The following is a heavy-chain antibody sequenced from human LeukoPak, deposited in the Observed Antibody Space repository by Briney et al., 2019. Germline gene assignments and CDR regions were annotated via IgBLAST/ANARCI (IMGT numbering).Heavy chain of an antibody. CDR3: ARHVYCRSTSCSYYYYYMDV. J-gene: IGHJ6*03. V-gene: IGHV1-2*06. CDR2: INPNSGGT. D-gene: IGHD2-2*01. Sequence: GASVKVSCKASGYTFTDHYMHWVRQAPGQGLEWMGRINPNSGGTNYAQKLQGRVTMTRDTYISTAYMELSRHRSDDTAVYYCARHVYCRSTSCSYYYYYMDVWGKGTTVTVSS. CDR1: GYTFTDHY.